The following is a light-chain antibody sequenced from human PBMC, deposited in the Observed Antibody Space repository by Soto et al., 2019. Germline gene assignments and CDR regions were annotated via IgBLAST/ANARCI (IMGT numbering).Light chain of an antibody. V-gene: IGKV3-11*01. CDR3: QQRSRWPLT. J-gene: IGKJ4*01. CDR2: VAF. CDR1: QSVGSY. Sequence: EIVLTQSPATLSLSPGERATLSCRARQSVGSYFAWYQQKPGQAPRLLVCVAFSRATGIPARFSGSGAATEFTLAISNLEPEDFAVYFCQQRSRWPLTFGGGTMVEIK.